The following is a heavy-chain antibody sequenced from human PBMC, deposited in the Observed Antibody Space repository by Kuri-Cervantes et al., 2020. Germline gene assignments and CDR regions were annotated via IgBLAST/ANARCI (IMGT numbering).Heavy chain of an antibody. CDR2: ISAYNGNT. Sequence: ASVKVSCKASGGTFSSYGISWVRQAPGQGLEWMGWISAYNGNTNYAQKLQGRVTMTTDTSTSTAYMELRSLRSDDTAVYYCARDWGGGSYYYYYYYGMDVWGQGTTVTVSS. D-gene: IGHD1-26*01. V-gene: IGHV1-18*01. J-gene: IGHJ6*02. CDR3: ARDWGGGSYYYYYYYGMDV. CDR1: GGTFSSYG.